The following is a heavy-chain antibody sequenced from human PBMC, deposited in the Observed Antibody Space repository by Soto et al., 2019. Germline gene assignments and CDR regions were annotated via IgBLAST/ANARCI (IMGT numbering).Heavy chain of an antibody. J-gene: IGHJ5*02. CDR3: ARDEYYDSNNWFEH. V-gene: IGHV4-4*07. CDR2: VYPTGTT. Sequence: SETLSLTCTVSGGSIRNYYWSWIRQPAGKGLGWIGRVYPTGTTNYNPSLRSRVAMSVDTSKNQFSLRLDSVTAADTATYFCARDEYYDSNNWFEHWGLGTLVTVSS. CDR1: GGSIRNYY. D-gene: IGHD3-22*01.